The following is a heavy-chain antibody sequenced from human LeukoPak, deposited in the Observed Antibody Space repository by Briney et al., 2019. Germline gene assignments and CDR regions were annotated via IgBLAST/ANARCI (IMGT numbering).Heavy chain of an antibody. V-gene: IGHV3-7*01. D-gene: IGHD6-13*01. Sequence: PGGSLRLSCAASGFTFSSYWMSWVRQAPGKGLEWVANIKQDGSEKYYVDSAKGRFTISRDNAKNSLYLQMNSLRAEDTAVYYCARDYSYSSSWTPGYFDLWGRGTLVTVSS. CDR2: IKQDGSEK. CDR3: ARDYSYSSSWTPGYFDL. CDR1: GFTFSSYW. J-gene: IGHJ2*01.